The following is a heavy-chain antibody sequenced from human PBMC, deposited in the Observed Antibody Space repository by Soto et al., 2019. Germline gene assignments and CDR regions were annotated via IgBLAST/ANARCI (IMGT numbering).Heavy chain of an antibody. CDR1: GFTFSNAW. V-gene: IGHV3-15*01. D-gene: IGHD2-15*01. CDR2: IKSKTDGGTT. CDR3: TTAGTWAILSDV. J-gene: IGHJ6*04. Sequence: EVQLVESGGGLVKPGGSLRLSCAASGFTFSNAWMSWVRQAPGKGLEWGGRIKSKTDGGTTDYAAPVKGRFTISRDDSKNTLYLQMNSLKTEDTAVYYCTTAGTWAILSDVWGKGTTVTVSS.